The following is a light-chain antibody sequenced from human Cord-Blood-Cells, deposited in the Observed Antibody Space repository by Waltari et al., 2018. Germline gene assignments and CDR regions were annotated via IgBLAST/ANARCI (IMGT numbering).Light chain of an antibody. CDR2: AAS. Sequence: DIQLTQSPSSLSASVRDRVTITCRASQSISSYLNMYQQKPGKAPKLLIYAASSLQSGVQSRFSGSGSGTDFTLTIISLQPEDFATYYCQQSYSTPWTFGQGTKVEIK. J-gene: IGKJ1*01. CDR3: QQSYSTPWT. V-gene: IGKV1-39*01. CDR1: QSISSY.